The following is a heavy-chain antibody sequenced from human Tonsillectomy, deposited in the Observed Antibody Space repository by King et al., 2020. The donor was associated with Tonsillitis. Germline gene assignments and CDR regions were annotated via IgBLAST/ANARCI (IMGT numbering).Heavy chain of an antibody. CDR3: ARWPEYYYYHYMDV. J-gene: IGHJ6*03. Sequence: QLVQSGGEVKKPGASVKVSCKASGYTLTTHGITWVRQAPGQGLEWMGWISSYNDNIKYAQKFQGRVTMTTDTSTSTAHMELRSLRSDDTAVYYYARWPEYYYYHYMDVWGNGTTVTVSS. V-gene: IGHV1-18*04. CDR2: ISSYNDNI. CDR1: GYTLTTHG.